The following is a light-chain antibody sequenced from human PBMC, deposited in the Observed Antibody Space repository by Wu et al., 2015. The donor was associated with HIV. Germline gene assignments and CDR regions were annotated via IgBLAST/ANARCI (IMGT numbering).Light chain of an antibody. CDR2: GIS. Sequence: EIVLTQSPGTLSLSPGERATLSCRASQSISSNLAWYQHKPGQAPRLLIYGISTRATGVPARFSGSGSGTEFTLTISSMQSEDFAVYYCQQYNNWPPVTFGQGTKVEIK. J-gene: IGKJ1*01. CDR1: QSISSN. CDR3: QQYNNWPPVT. V-gene: IGKV3-15*01.